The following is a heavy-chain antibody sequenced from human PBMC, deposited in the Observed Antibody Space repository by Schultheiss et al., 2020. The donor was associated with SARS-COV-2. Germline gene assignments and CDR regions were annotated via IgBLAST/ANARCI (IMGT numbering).Heavy chain of an antibody. D-gene: IGHD3-3*01. CDR3: AREPPLSGYDFWSGYHTLYGMDV. J-gene: IGHJ6*02. Sequence: GGSLRLSCAASGFTFSSYGMHWVRQAPGKGLEWVAVIWYDGSNKYYADSVKGRFTISRDNSKNTLYLQMNSLRAEDTAVYYCAREPPLSGYDFWSGYHTLYGMDVWGQGTTVTVSS. CDR1: GFTFSSYG. CDR2: IWYDGSNK. V-gene: IGHV3-33*01.